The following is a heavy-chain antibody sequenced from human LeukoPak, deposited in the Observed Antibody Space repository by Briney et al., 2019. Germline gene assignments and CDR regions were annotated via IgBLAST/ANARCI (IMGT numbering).Heavy chain of an antibody. J-gene: IGHJ4*02. CDR1: GFTFSSYA. D-gene: IGHD3-9*01. CDR3: ARGRRFGRRYFDWLSQN. Sequence: GGSLRLSCAASGFTFSSYAMSWVRQAPGKGLEWVSAISGSGGSTYYADSVKGRFTISRDNSKNTLYLQMNSLRSEDTAVYYCARGRRFGRRYFDWLSQNWGQGTLVTVSS. V-gene: IGHV3-23*01. CDR2: ISGSGGST.